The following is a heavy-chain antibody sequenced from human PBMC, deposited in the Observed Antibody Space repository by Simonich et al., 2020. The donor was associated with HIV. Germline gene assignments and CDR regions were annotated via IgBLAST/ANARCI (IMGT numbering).Heavy chain of an antibody. CDR3: ARRHPTTVTTPYFDY. J-gene: IGHJ4*02. CDR1: GGSFSGSY. Sequence: QVQLQQWGAGLLKPSETLSLTCAVYGGSFSGSYWSWIRHPPGKGLEWIGEINHSGSTNYNPSLKSRVTISVDTSKNQFSLKLSSVTAADTAVYYCARRHPTTVTTPYFDYWGQGTLVTVSS. V-gene: IGHV4-34*01. D-gene: IGHD4-17*01. CDR2: INHSGST.